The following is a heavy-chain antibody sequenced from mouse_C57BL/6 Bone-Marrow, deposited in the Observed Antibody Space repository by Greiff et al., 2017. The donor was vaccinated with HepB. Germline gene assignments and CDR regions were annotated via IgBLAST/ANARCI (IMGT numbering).Heavy chain of an antibody. J-gene: IGHJ2*01. CDR1: GFTFSSYG. Sequence: EVQLQQSGGDLVKPGGSLKLSCAASGFTFSSYGMSWVRQTPDKRLEWVATISSGGSYTYYPDSVKGRFTISRDNAKNTLYLQMSSLKSEDTAMYYCARQSITTVVVLDYWGQGTTLTVSS. D-gene: IGHD1-1*01. V-gene: IGHV5-6*01. CDR2: ISSGGSYT. CDR3: ARQSITTVVVLDY.